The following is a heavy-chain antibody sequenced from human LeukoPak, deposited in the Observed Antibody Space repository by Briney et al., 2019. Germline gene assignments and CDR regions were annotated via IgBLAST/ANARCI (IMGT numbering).Heavy chain of an antibody. CDR2: ISAHYGNT. Sequence: ASVKVSCKASGYIFTRYGISWVRQAPGQGVEWMGWISAHYGNTNYAQKFQDRVTMTTDTSTNTAYMELRSLRPDDTAVYYCARDFFHGHCSGLSCFLLDYWGQGSLVTVSS. V-gene: IGHV1-18*04. D-gene: IGHD2-15*01. CDR3: ARDFFHGHCSGLSCFLLDY. J-gene: IGHJ4*02. CDR1: GYIFTRYG.